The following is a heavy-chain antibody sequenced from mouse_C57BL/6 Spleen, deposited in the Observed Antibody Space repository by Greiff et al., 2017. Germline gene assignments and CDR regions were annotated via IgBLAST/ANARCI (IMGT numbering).Heavy chain of an antibody. V-gene: IGHV5-17*01. CDR2: ISSGSSTI. CDR3: ARQGAAQATFDY. Sequence: EVKLQESGGGLVKPGGSLKLSCAASGFTFSDYGMHWVRQAPEKGLEWVAYISSGSSTIYYADTVKGRFTIARDNAKNTLILQMTSLRSEDTAMYYCARQGAAQATFDYWGQGTTRTVSS. D-gene: IGHD3-2*02. CDR1: GFTFSDYG. J-gene: IGHJ2*01.